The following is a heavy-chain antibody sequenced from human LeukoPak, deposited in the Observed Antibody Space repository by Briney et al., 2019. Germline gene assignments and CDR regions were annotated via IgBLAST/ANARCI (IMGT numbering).Heavy chain of an antibody. V-gene: IGHV4-34*01. CDR3: ARSARTPLNYYYYYMDV. CDR1: GGSFSGYY. J-gene: IGHJ6*03. D-gene: IGHD6-6*01. CDR2: INHSGST. Sequence: SETLSLTCAVYGGSFSGYYWSWIRQPPGKGLEWIGEINHSGSTNYNPSLKSRVTISVDTSKNQFSLKLSSVTAADTAVYYCARSARTPLNYYYYYMDVWGKGTTVTGSS.